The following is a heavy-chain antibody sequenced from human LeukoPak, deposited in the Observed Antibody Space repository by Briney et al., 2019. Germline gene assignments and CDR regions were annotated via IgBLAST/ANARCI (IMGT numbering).Heavy chain of an antibody. CDR2: AADSGST. J-gene: IGHJ3*02. CDR1: GDSMSDYF. V-gene: IGHV4-59*01. Sequence: SETLSLTCTVSGDSMSDYFWTWIRQPPGKGLEWIGYAADSGSTNYNPSLKSRVTISVDTSKNQFSLKLSSVTAADTAVYYCARGPVGGTTYNDGDAFDIWGQGTMVTVSS. CDR3: ARGPVGGTTYNDGDAFDI. D-gene: IGHD1-7*01.